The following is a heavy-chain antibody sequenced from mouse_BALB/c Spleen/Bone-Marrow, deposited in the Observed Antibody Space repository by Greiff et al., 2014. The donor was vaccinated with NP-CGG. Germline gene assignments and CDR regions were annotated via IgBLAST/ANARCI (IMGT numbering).Heavy chain of an antibody. D-gene: IGHD2-4*01. Sequence: EVQRVESGGGLVQPGGSLKLSCAAYGFTFSSYGMSWVRQTPDKRLEMIATINVNGDTTYHPDSVKGRFTISRDNVKNTLYLQMSSLKSEDTAMYYCARGYDYSSWFAYWGQGTLVTVSA. J-gene: IGHJ3*01. V-gene: IGHV5-6-3*01. CDR1: GFTFSSYG. CDR2: INVNGDTT. CDR3: ARGYDYSSWFAY.